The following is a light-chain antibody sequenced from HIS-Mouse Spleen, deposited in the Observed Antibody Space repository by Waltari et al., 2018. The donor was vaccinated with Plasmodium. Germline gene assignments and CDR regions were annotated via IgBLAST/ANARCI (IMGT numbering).Light chain of an antibody. Sequence: AIQLTQSPSSLSASVGDRVTITCRARQGISSALAWYQQEPGKAPKLLICDASSLESGVPSRFSGSGSGTDFTLTISSLQPEDFATYYCQQFNSYPQGTFGQGTRLEIK. CDR1: QGISSA. V-gene: IGKV1-13*02. CDR3: QQFNSYPQGT. CDR2: DAS. J-gene: IGKJ5*01.